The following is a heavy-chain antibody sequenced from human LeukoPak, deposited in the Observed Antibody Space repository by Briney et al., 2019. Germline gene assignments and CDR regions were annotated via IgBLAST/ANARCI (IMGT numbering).Heavy chain of an antibody. Sequence: PSETLSLTCFVSGGSISSSSTYYWGWIRQPPGKGLEWIGSIYFSGSTHYNSSLKRRVTISVHTSKNQFSLTLSSVTATDTATYYCARFSSSWIYYLDFWGQGTLVTVSS. CDR3: ARFSSSWIYYLDF. CDR1: GGSISSSSTYY. CDR2: IYFSGST. J-gene: IGHJ4*02. D-gene: IGHD6-13*01. V-gene: IGHV4-39*01.